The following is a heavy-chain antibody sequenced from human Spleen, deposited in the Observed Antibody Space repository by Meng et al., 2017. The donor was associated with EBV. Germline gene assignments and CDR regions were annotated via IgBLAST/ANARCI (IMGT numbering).Heavy chain of an antibody. Sequence: VQLGQSGSELEKPGASVKVSCKPSGYTFTSYAMSWLRQAPGQGLEWMGWINTNTGNPTYAQGFTGRFVFSLDTSVSTAYLQISSLKAEDTAVYYCAKTGGGYSGYYYFDYWGQGTLVTVSS. CDR1: GYTFTSYA. D-gene: IGHD5-12*01. V-gene: IGHV7-4-1*02. CDR2: INTNTGNP. CDR3: AKTGGGYSGYYYFDY. J-gene: IGHJ4*02.